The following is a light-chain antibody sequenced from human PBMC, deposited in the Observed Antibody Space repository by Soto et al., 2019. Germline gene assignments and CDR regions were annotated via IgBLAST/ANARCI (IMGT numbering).Light chain of an antibody. CDR1: QSIGVW. Sequence: DIQMTQSPSTLPASVGDRVTITCRASQSIGVWLSWYQQKPGKAPKVLISKGSSLESGVPSRFSGSGSGREFTLTISSLQPDDFATYYCQQYLNYPITFGQGTKVDIK. CDR3: QQYLNYPIT. CDR2: KGS. V-gene: IGKV1-5*03. J-gene: IGKJ1*01.